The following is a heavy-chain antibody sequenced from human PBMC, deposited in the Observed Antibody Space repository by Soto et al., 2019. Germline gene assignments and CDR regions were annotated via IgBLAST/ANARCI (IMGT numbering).Heavy chain of an antibody. Sequence: SETLSLTCTVSGGSISSSYYWGWIRQPPGKGLEWIGSIYYSGSTYYNPSLKSRVTISVDTSKNQFSLKLSSVTAADTAVYYCARQRAEITIFGVVINSYGMDVWGQGTTVTVSS. D-gene: IGHD3-3*01. CDR3: ARQRAEITIFGVVINSYGMDV. CDR1: GGSISSSYY. J-gene: IGHJ6*02. CDR2: IYYSGST. V-gene: IGHV4-39*01.